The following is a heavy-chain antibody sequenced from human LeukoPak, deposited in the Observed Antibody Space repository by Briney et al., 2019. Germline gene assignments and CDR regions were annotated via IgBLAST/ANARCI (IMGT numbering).Heavy chain of an antibody. J-gene: IGHJ3*02. V-gene: IGHV4-34*01. CDR1: GGSFSGYY. CDR2: INHSGST. D-gene: IGHD1-1*01. Sequence: SETLSLTCAVYGGSFSGYYWRWIRQPPGKGLEWIGEINHSGSTNYNPSLKSRVTISVDTSKNQFSLKLSSVTAADTAVYYCARETTGTTNDAFDIWGQGTMVTVSS. CDR3: ARETTGTTNDAFDI.